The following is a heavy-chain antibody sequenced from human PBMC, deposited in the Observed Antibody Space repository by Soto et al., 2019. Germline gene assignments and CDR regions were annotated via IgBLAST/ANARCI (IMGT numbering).Heavy chain of an antibody. CDR2: INAGNGNT. CDR1: GYTFTSYA. D-gene: IGHD3-22*01. Sequence: ASVKVSCTASGYTFTSYAMHWVRQAPGQRLEWMGWINAGNGNTKYSQKFQGRVTITRDTSASTAYMELSSLRSEDTAVYYCARVGNQQWLVYYYDSSGPQGLGYWGQGILVTVSS. CDR3: ARVGNQQWLVYYYDSSGPQGLGY. J-gene: IGHJ4*02. V-gene: IGHV1-3*01.